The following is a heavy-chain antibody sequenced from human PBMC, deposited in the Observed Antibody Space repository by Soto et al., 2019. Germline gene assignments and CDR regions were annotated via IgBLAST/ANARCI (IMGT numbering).Heavy chain of an antibody. CDR1: GFTFHTYG. V-gene: IGHV3-33*01. CDR3: ARDDYGGNGY. D-gene: IGHD4-17*01. Sequence: GGSLRLSCAASGFTFHTYGMNWVRQAPGKGLEWVAIIWYDGGIKYYADSMKGRFTISRDNAKNTMYLQMNSLRAEDTAVYYCARDDYGGNGYWGQGTLVTVSS. CDR2: IWYDGGIK. J-gene: IGHJ4*02.